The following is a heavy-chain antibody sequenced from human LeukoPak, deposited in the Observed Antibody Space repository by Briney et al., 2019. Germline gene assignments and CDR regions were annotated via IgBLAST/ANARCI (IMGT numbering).Heavy chain of an antibody. CDR1: GYTFTGYY. V-gene: IGHV1-2*02. CDR3: AKGVVVAADGHWFDP. J-gene: IGHJ5*02. D-gene: IGHD2-15*01. Sequence: ASVKVSCKASGYTFTGYYMHWVRQAPGQGLEWMGWINPNSGGTNYAQKFQGRVTMTRDTSISTAYMELSRLRSDDTAVYYCAKGVVVAADGHWFDPWGQGTLVTVSS. CDR2: INPNSGGT.